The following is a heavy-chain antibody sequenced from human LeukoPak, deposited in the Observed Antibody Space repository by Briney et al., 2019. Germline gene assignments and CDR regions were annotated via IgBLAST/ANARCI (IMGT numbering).Heavy chain of an antibody. CDR2: IGTAGDT. D-gene: IGHD3-10*01. CDR1: EFTFSTYD. CDR3: ARAVWFGELSWFDP. Sequence: GGSLRLSCVASEFTFSTYDMHWVRQRKGKGLEWVSAIGTAGDTYYPGSVKGRFTISRDNAKNTLYLQMNSLRAEDTAVYYCARAVWFGELSWFDPWGQGTLVTVSS. V-gene: IGHV3-13*04. J-gene: IGHJ5*02.